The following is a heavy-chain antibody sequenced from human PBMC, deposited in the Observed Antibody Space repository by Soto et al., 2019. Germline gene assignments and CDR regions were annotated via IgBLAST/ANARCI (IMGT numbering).Heavy chain of an antibody. CDR2: IIPIFGTA. Sequence: SVKVSCKASGGTFSSYAISWVRQAPGQGLEWMGGIIPIFGTANYAQKFQGRVTITADESTSTAYMELSSLRSEDTAVYYCARDPPPDYYDSSGYASDAFDIWGQGTMVTVSS. V-gene: IGHV1-69*13. D-gene: IGHD3-22*01. CDR3: ARDPPPDYYDSSGYASDAFDI. J-gene: IGHJ3*02. CDR1: GGTFSSYA.